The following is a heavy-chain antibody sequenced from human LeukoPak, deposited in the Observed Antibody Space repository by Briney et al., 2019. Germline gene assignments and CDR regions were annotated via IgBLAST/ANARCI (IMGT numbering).Heavy chain of an antibody. CDR3: ARGTVTTLGFYYGMDV. Sequence: GESLKISCKGSGYSFTSYCIAWVRQMPGKGLEWMGIIYPGDSDTRYSPSFQGQVTISADKSINTAYLQWSSLKASDTAMYYCARGTVTTLGFYYGMDVWGQGTTVIVSS. V-gene: IGHV5-51*01. CDR1: GYSFTSYC. D-gene: IGHD4-17*01. J-gene: IGHJ6*02. CDR2: IYPGDSDT.